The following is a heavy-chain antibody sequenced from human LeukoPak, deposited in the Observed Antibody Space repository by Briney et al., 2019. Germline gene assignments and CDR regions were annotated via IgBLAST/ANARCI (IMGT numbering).Heavy chain of an antibody. V-gene: IGHV4-61*01. J-gene: IGHJ6*02. CDR2: IYYSGST. Sequence: PSETLSLTCTVSGGSVSSGSYYWSWIRQPPGKGLEWIGYIYYSGSTNYNPSLKSRVTISVDTSKNQFSLKLSSVTAADTAVYYCARSFPGCSSTSCPREYYYYYYGMDVWGQGTTVTVSS. CDR3: ARSFPGCSSTSCPREYYYYYYGMDV. D-gene: IGHD2-2*01. CDR1: GGSVSSGSYY.